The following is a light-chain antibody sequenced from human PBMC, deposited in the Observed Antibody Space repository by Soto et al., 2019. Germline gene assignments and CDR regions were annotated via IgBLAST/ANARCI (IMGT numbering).Light chain of an antibody. CDR3: CSYAHGRIYV. Sequence: QSALTQPASVSGPPGQSITISCTVTDGDIGFYNYVYWSQQHPGKAPKLLIYGVANRPSGVSARFSGSKSGSTASLTISGLQAEDEADYYCCSYAHGRIYVFGTGTKLTVL. CDR1: DGDIGFYNY. V-gene: IGLV2-14*01. CDR2: GVA. J-gene: IGLJ1*01.